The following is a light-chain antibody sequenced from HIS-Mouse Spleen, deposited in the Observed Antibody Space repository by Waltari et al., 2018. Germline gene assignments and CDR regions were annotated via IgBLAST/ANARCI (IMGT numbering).Light chain of an antibody. CDR1: QSIMSY. CDR3: QQSYSTPLFT. J-gene: IGKJ3*01. CDR2: AAS. V-gene: IGKV1-39*01. Sequence: DIQMTQSPSSLSASVGDRVPITCRASQSIMSYLNWYQQKPGKAPKLLIYAASSLQSGVPSRFSGSGSGTDFTLTISSLQPEDFATYYCQQSYSTPLFTFGPGTKVDIK.